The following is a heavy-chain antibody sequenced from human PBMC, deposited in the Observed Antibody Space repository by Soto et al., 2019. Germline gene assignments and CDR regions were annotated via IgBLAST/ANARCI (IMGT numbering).Heavy chain of an antibody. V-gene: IGHV1-2*02. Sequence: ASVKVSCKASGYTFTGFYMHWLRQAPGQGLEWMGWLHPSSGGTRYAQKFQGRVTMTRDTSISTAYMELSRLRSDDTAVFYCELTDYYDSSGHYFDVWGQGTLVTVPQ. J-gene: IGHJ4*02. CDR1: GYTFTGFY. CDR2: LHPSSGGT. CDR3: ELTDYYDSSGHYFDV. D-gene: IGHD3-22*01.